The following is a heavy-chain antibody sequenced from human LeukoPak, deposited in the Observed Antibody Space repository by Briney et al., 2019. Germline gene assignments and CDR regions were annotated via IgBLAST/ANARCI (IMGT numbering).Heavy chain of an antibody. V-gene: IGHV4-59*01. CDR1: GGPISNYY. CDR2: IYYTGST. Sequence: SETLSLTCTVSGGPISNYYWSWIRQPPGKGLEWSGYIYYTGSTNYNPSLTSRINISVDTSKNQFFLTLSTVTAADTAVYYCAIAVARFDYWGQGTLVTVSS. J-gene: IGHJ4*02. D-gene: IGHD2-15*01. CDR3: AIAVARFDY.